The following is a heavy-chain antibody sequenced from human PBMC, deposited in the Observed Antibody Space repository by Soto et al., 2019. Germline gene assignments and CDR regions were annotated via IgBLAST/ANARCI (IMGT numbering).Heavy chain of an antibody. CDR1: GDSLTIGGHY. J-gene: IGHJ6*02. CDR2: IYHSGST. Sequence: SETLSLTCSVSGDSLTIGGHYWTWIRQHPGKGLEWIGYIYHSGSTYYSPSLKSRVTISVDTSKNQFSLKLSSVTAADTAVYYCARDLWGYCGTDCYPLDVWGQGTTVTVSS. CDR3: ARDLWGYCGTDCYPLDV. V-gene: IGHV4-31*03. D-gene: IGHD2-21*02.